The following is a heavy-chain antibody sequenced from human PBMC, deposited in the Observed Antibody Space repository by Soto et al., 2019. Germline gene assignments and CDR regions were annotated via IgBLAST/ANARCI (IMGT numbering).Heavy chain of an antibody. CDR1: GGSISSGDYY. CDR3: AREGPITNYDILTGYAEGFNWFDP. D-gene: IGHD3-9*01. V-gene: IGHV4-30-4*01. J-gene: IGHJ5*02. Sequence: QVQLQESGPGLVKPSQTLSLTCTVSGGSISSGDYYWSWIRQPPGKGLEWIGYIYYSGSTYYNPSLKSRVTISVDTSKNQFSLKLSSVTATDTAVYYCAREGPITNYDILTGYAEGFNWFDPWGQGTLVTVSS. CDR2: IYYSGST.